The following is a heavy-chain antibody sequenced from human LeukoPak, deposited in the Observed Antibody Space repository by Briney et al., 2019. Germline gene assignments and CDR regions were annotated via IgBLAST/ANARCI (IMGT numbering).Heavy chain of an antibody. CDR2: INHSGTT. V-gene: IGHV4-34*01. Sequence: SETLSLTCAVYGGSFSNYHWIWIRQPPGKGLEWIGEINHSGTTNYNPSLTSRVTISVDTSKNQFSLKLNSVTAADTAVYYCARGRGVRGVYYMDVWGKGTTVTVSS. CDR1: GGSFSNYH. J-gene: IGHJ6*03. CDR3: ARGRGVRGVYYMDV. D-gene: IGHD3-10*01.